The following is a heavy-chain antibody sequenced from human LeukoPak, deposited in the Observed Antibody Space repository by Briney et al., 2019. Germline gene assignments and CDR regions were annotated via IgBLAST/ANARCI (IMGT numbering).Heavy chain of an antibody. CDR1: GFTFSGST. D-gene: IGHD4-23*01. CDR3: TSPQADGGATYLRH. Sequence: GGSLRLSCAASGFTFSGSTMHWVRQASGEGLEWIGRIRSKVSSYATAYAASVKGRFTISRDDAKNTAYLQMDSLKTEDTAVYYCTSPQADGGATYLRHWGQGTLVTVSS. CDR2: IRSKVSSYAT. V-gene: IGHV3-73*01. J-gene: IGHJ1*01.